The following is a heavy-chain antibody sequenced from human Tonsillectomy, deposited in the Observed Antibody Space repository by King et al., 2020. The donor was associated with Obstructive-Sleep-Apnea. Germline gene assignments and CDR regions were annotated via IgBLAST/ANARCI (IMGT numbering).Heavy chain of an antibody. J-gene: IGHJ6*02. Sequence: VQLVESGGGLVQPGRSLRLSCATSGFTFDDYAMHWVRQAPGKGLEWVSGISWNSGNIGYADSVKGRFTISRDNAKNSLYLHMNSLRAEDTALYYCAKIIRAMVRGVFMKSPITSYYYALDVCGHGTAVTVSS. CDR2: ISWNSGNI. CDR1: GFTFDDYA. CDR3: AKIIRAMVRGVFMKSPITSYYYALDV. D-gene: IGHD3-10*01. V-gene: IGHV3-9*01.